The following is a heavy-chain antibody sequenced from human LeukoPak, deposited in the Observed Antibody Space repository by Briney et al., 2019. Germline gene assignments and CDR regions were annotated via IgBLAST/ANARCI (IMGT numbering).Heavy chain of an antibody. CDR3: ARSELTGERYYYYYYMDV. CDR1: GFTFSSYA. J-gene: IGHJ6*03. V-gene: IGHV3-30*01. CDR2: ISYDGSNK. D-gene: IGHD1-20*01. Sequence: QPGGSLRLSCAASGFTFSSYAMHWVRKAPGKGLELVAVISYDGSNKYYADYVKGRFTISRDNSNNTLYLQMNSLRAEDTAVYYCARSELTGERYYYYYYMDVWGKGTTVTVSS.